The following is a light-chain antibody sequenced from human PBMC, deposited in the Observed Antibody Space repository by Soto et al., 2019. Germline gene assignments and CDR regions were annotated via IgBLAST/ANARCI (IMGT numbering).Light chain of an antibody. CDR2: DAS. V-gene: IGKV3-11*01. CDR1: QGVGRF. CDR3: QQRGGWPLT. J-gene: IGKJ4*01. Sequence: EIVLTQSPATLSLSPGERAALSCRASQGVGRFLAWYQQKPGQAPRLLIYDASNRATGIPARFSGSGSETDFTLAIDNLEPEDLAVYYCQQRGGWPLTVGGGTKVEIK.